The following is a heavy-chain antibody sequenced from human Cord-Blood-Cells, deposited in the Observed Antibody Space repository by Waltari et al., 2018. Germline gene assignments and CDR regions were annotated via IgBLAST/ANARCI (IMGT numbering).Heavy chain of an antibody. Sequence: EVQLVESGGGLIQPGGSLRMSCAASGFTVSSNYMSWVRQAPGKGLEWVSVIDSGGSTYYADSVKCRFTISRDNSKNTLYLQMNSLRAEDTAVYYCARGGYCTNGVCFDYWGQGTLVTVSS. D-gene: IGHD2-8*01. CDR3: ARGGYCTNGVCFDY. V-gene: IGHV3-53*01. CDR1: GFTVSSNY. J-gene: IGHJ4*02. CDR2: IDSGGST.